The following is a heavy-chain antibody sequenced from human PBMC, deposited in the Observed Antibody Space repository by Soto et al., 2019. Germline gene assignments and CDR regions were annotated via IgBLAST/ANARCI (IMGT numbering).Heavy chain of an antibody. D-gene: IGHD2-2*01. CDR2: ISTDGSST. J-gene: IGHJ4*02. CDR1: GFTFSSYW. Sequence: GGSLRLSCAASGFTFSSYWMHWVRQAPGKGLVWVSRISTDGSSTSYADSVKGRFTTSRDNTKNTLYLQMNSLRGEDTAVYYCTTLVVPGVPLTYWGQGTLVTVSS. V-gene: IGHV3-74*01. CDR3: TTLVVPGVPLTY.